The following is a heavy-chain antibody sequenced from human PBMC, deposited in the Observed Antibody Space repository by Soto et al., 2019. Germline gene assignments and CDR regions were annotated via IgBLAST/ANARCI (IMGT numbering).Heavy chain of an antibody. CDR3: ARGPYLEWSSQFDP. Sequence: SVKVSCKASGGTFSSYTISWVRQAPGQGLEWMGRIIPILGIANYAQKFQGRVTITADKSTSTAYMELGSLRSEDTAVYYCARGPYLEWSSQFDPWGQGTLVTVSS. V-gene: IGHV1-69*02. D-gene: IGHD3-3*01. CDR2: IIPILGIA. J-gene: IGHJ5*02. CDR1: GGTFSSYT.